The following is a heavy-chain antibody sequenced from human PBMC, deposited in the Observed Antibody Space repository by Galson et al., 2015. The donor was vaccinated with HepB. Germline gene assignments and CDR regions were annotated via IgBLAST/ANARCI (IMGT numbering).Heavy chain of an antibody. D-gene: IGHD3-3*01. CDR3: ARLRVLRFLEWLLSDYYYYMDV. V-gene: IGHV4-34*01. J-gene: IGHJ6*03. CDR2: INHSGST. Sequence: ETLSLTCAVYGGSFSGYYWSWIRQPPGKGLEWIGEINHSGSTNYNPSLKSRVTISVDTSKNQFSLKLSSVTAADTAVYYCARLRVLRFLEWLLSDYYYYMDVWGKGTTVTVSS. CDR1: GGSFSGYY.